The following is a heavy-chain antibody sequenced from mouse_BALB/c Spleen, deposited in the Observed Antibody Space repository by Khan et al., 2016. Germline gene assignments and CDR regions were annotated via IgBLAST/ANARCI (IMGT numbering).Heavy chain of an antibody. CDR3: ARRVGSYGWFAY. D-gene: IGHD2-12*01. J-gene: IGHJ3*01. CDR1: EYEFPSHD. V-gene: IGHV5-2*01. CDR2: INSDGGST. Sequence: EVELVESGGGLVQPGESLKLSCESNEYEFPSHDMSWVRKTPEKRLELVAAINSDGGSTYYPDTMERRSIISRDNTKKTPYLQMSSLMSEDTALYYCARRVGSYGWFAYWGQGTLVTVSA.